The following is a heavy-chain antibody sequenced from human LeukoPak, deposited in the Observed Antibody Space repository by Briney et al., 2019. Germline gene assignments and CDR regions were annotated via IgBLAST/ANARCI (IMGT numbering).Heavy chain of an antibody. V-gene: IGHV3-48*01. CDR2: ISSSSTI. J-gene: IGHJ6*03. D-gene: IGHD6-25*01. Sequence: GGSLRLSCAASGFTFSSYSMNWVRQAPGKGLEWVSYISSSSTIYYADSVKGRFTISRDNAKNSLYLQMDSLRAEDTAVYYCASLPTAASYMDVWGKGTTVTVSS. CDR1: GFTFSSYS. CDR3: ASLPTAASYMDV.